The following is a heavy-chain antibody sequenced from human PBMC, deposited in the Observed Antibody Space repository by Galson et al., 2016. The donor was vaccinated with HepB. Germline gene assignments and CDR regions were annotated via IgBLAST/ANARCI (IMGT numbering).Heavy chain of an antibody. J-gene: IGHJ5*02. V-gene: IGHV4-59*01. Sequence: SETLSLTCTVSGGSISSYYWSWIRQPPGKGLEWIGYSYYSGSTNYNPSLKSRVTISVDTSKNQFSLKLNSVTAADTAVYYCARAISYWFDPWGRGTLVTVSS. CDR3: ARAISYWFDP. CDR1: GGSISSYY. CDR2: SYYSGST.